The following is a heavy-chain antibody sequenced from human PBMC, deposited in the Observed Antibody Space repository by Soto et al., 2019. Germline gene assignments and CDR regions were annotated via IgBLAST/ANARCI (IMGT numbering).Heavy chain of an antibody. Sequence: QVQLRESGPGLVKPSQTLSLTCSVSGASVAGGSYYWSWVRQPPGKGLEWIGYIPSRGRPFYNPSLTSRGTISADTSKNQLSLQLTSVTAADTAVYYCARDTYSGYDFGFWGQGTLVTVSS. D-gene: IGHD5-12*01. V-gene: IGHV4-30-4*01. J-gene: IGHJ4*02. CDR3: ARDTYSGYDFGF. CDR2: IPSRGRP. CDR1: GASVAGGSYY.